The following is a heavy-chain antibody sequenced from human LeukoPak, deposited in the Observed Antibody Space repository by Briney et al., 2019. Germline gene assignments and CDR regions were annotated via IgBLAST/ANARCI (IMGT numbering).Heavy chain of an antibody. CDR3: ARDAEQFHYYYYYGMDV. V-gene: IGHV1-69*04. J-gene: IGHJ6*02. Sequence: GASVKVSCKASGDTFSSYAISWVRQAPGQGLEWMGRIIPILGIANYAQKFQGRVTITADKSTSTAYMELSSLRSEDTAVYYCARDAEQFHYYYYYGMDVWGQGTTVTVSS. CDR1: GDTFSSYA. D-gene: IGHD1/OR15-1a*01. CDR2: IIPILGIA.